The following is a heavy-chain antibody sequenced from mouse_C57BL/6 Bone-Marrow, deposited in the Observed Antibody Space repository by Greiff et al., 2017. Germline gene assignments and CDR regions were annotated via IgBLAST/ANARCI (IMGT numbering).Heavy chain of an antibody. CDR1: GYTFTSYW. Sequence: QVQLKQPGAELVMPGASVKLSCKASGYTFTSYWMHWVKQRPGQGLEWIGEIDPSDSYTNYNQKFKGKATLTVDKSSSTAYMQLSSLTSEDSAVYYCARDGSSYWYFDVWGTGTTVTVSS. V-gene: IGHV1-69*01. D-gene: IGHD1-1*01. CDR2: IDPSDSYT. J-gene: IGHJ1*03. CDR3: ARDGSSYWYFDV.